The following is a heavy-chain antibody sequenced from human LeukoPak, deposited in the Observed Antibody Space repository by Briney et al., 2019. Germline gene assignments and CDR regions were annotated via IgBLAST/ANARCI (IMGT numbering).Heavy chain of an antibody. D-gene: IGHD2-2*02. CDR1: GFTFSSYS. J-gene: IGHJ3*02. CDR3: ARVRGGYCSGTSCYNAFDI. CDR2: IKQDGSEK. Sequence: GGSLRLSCAASGFTFSSYSMNWVRQAPGKGLEWVANIKQDGSEKYYVNTVKGRFTISRDNAQNSLYLQMNSLRGEDTAVYYCARVRGGYCSGTSCYNAFDIWGQGTMVTVSS. V-gene: IGHV3-7*01.